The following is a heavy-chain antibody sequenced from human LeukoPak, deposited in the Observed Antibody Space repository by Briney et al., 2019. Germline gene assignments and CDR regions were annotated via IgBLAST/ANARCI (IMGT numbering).Heavy chain of an antibody. J-gene: IGHJ6*03. CDR2: IRYDGSNK. Sequence: GGSLRLSCAASGFTFSSYGIHWVRQAPGKGLEWVAFIRYDGSNKYYADSVKGRFTISRDNSKNTLYLQMNSLRAEDTAVYYCAKGRGWEASYYYYYMDVWGKGTTVTISS. CDR1: GFTFSSYG. CDR3: AKGRGWEASYYYYYMDV. V-gene: IGHV3-30*02. D-gene: IGHD1-26*01.